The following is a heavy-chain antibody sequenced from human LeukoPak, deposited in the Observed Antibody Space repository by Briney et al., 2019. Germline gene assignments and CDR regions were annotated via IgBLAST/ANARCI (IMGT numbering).Heavy chain of an antibody. J-gene: IGHJ4*02. CDR3: ARDLDQYSGRFGGFGHDF. V-gene: IGHV1-18*01. Sequence: ASVKVSCKASGYTFTNYGINWVRQAPGQGLEWMGWISAYNGNTNYAQKLQGRVTMTADTSTSTAYMELRSLRSDDTAVYYCARDLDQYSGRFGGFGHDFWGQGTLVTVSS. CDR1: GYTFTNYG. D-gene: IGHD1-26*01. CDR2: ISAYNGNT.